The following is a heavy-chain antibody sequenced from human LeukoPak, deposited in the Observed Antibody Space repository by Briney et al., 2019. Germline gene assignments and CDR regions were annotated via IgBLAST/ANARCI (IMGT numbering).Heavy chain of an antibody. CDR3: AKGSGRGSSSALDY. V-gene: IGHV3-23*01. J-gene: IGHJ4*01. D-gene: IGHD5-18*01. CDR2: ISSSDDST. CDR1: GFIFSNYA. Sequence: GGSLRLSCAASGFIFSNYAMSWVRQAPGKGLEWVSIISSSDDSTYYADSVTGRFTISTDRARNTLYLQMNSLRAEDTALYYCAKGSGRGSSSALDYWGQGTLVTVSS.